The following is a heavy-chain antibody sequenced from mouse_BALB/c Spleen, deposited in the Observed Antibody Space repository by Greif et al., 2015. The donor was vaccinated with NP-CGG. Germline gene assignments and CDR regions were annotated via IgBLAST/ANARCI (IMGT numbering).Heavy chain of an antibody. J-gene: IGHJ4*01. CDR3: ARWGDYALYYAMDY. D-gene: IGHD2-4*01. V-gene: IGHV1-7*01. Sequence: VQLQQSGAELAKPGASVKMSCKASGYTFTSYWMHWVKQRPGQGLEWIGYINPSTGYTEYNQKFKDKATLTADKSSSAGYMQLGSLTSEGSAVYYCARWGDYALYYAMDYWGQGTSVTVSS. CDR2: INPSTGYT. CDR1: GYTFTSYW.